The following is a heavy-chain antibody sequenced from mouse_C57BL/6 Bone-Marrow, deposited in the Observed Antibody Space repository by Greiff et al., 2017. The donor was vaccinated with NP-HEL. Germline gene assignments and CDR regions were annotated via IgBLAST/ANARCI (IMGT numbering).Heavy chain of an antibody. CDR1: GYTFTSYW. V-gene: IGHV1-50*01. Sequence: QVQLQQSGAELVKPGASVKLSCKASGYTFTSYWMQWVKQRPGQGLEWIGEIDPSDSYTNYNQKFKGKATLTVDTSSSTAYLQLSSLTSEDSAVYYCASQAPSLCYDYDGGAYAMDYWGQGTSVTVSS. J-gene: IGHJ4*01. D-gene: IGHD2-4*01. CDR2: IDPSDSYT. CDR3: ASQAPSLCYDYDGGAYAMDY.